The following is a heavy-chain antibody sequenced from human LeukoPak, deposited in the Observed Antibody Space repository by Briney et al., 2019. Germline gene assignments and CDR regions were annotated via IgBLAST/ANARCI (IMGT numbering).Heavy chain of an antibody. CDR1: GFTFSSYW. Sequence: PGGSLRLSCAASGFTFSSYWMSWIRQAPGKGLEWVANIKEDGSDKNYVDSVRGRFTISRDNAKNALYLQMNSLRAEDTAVYYCGREVPGGTTSLDCWGQGTLVTVSS. CDR2: IKEDGSDK. J-gene: IGHJ4*02. V-gene: IGHV3-7*04. D-gene: IGHD1-7*01. CDR3: GREVPGGTTSLDC.